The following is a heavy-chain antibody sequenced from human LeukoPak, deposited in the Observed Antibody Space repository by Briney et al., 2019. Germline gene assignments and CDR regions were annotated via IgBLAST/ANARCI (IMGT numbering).Heavy chain of an antibody. CDR3: ARDLYSGSYHYFDY. V-gene: IGHV4-4*07. J-gene: IGHJ4*02. CDR2: IYTSGST. Sequence: PSETLSLTCTVFGGSISSYYWSWIRQPAGKGLEWIGRIYTSGSTNYNPSLKSRVTMSVDTSKNQFSLKLSSVTAADTAVYYCARDLYSGSYHYFDYWGQGTLVTVSS. D-gene: IGHD1-26*01. CDR1: GGSISSYY.